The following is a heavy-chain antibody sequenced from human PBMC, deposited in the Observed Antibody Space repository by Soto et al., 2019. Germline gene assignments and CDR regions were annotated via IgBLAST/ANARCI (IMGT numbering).Heavy chain of an antibody. CDR3: ARTAGEFDI. CDR2: ISYDGSNK. J-gene: IGHJ3*02. Sequence: GGSLILSCAASGFTFSSYAMHWVRQAPGKGLEWVAVISYDGSNKYYADSVKGRFTISRDNSKNTLYLQMNSLRAEDTAVYYCARTAGEFDIWGQGTMVTVSS. CDR1: GFTFSSYA. V-gene: IGHV3-30-3*01. D-gene: IGHD1-26*01.